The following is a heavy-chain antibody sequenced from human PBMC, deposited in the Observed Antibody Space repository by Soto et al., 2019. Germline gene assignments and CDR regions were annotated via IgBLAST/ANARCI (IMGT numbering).Heavy chain of an antibody. J-gene: IGHJ5*02. D-gene: IGHD1-1*01. Sequence: SDTLSLTCTVSGGSISSYYWSWIRQPPGKGLEWSGYIYYSGSTNYNPSLERRVTISVDTSKNQFSLKLSSVSAAGTDVYYCARGTNGNELGCWCDPWGQGTLVTVSS. CDR2: IYYSGST. CDR1: GGSISSYY. CDR3: ARGTNGNELGCWCDP. V-gene: IGHV4-59*07.